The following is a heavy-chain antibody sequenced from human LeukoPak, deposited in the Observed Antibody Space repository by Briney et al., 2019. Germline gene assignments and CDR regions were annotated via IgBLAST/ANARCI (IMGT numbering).Heavy chain of an antibody. CDR3: ARKVTYYDFWSGYFSGNWFDP. Sequence: SETPSLTCAVYGGSFSGYYWSWIRQPPGKGLEWIGEINHSGSTNYNPSLKSRVTISVDTSKNQFSLKLSSVTAADTAVYYCARKVTYYDFWSGYFSGNWFDPWGQGTLVTVSS. CDR1: GGSFSGYY. J-gene: IGHJ5*02. V-gene: IGHV4-34*01. CDR2: INHSGST. D-gene: IGHD3-3*01.